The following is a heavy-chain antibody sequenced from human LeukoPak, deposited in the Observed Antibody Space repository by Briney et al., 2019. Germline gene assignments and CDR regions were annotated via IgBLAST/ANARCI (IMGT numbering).Heavy chain of an antibody. J-gene: IGHJ3*02. D-gene: IGHD2-2*01. Sequence: GGSLRLSCAASGFTFSSYSMNWVRQAPGKGLEWVSSYSCSNSFIFYAISVKGRFTISRDNAKNSLYLQMNSLRAEDTALYYCARSIVVPAAISRAFDIWGQGTIVTVSS. CDR2: YSCSNSFI. V-gene: IGHV3-21*01. CDR3: ARSIVVPAAISRAFDI. CDR1: GFTFSSYS.